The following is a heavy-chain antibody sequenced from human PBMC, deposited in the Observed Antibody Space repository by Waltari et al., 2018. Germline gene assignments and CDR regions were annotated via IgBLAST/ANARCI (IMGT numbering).Heavy chain of an antibody. D-gene: IGHD3-22*01. J-gene: IGHJ6*03. Sequence: EVQLVESGGGLVQPGGSLRLSCAASGFTFIRYWMHWVRQAPGKGLVWVSRINIDGSGTIYADSVKGRFTISRDNAKNTLYLQLNSLRVEDTAVYYCAREPSPDSSGYFYYYMDVWGKGTTVTVSS. CDR1: GFTFIRYW. CDR3: AREPSPDSSGYFYYYMDV. CDR2: INIDGSGT. V-gene: IGHV3-74*01.